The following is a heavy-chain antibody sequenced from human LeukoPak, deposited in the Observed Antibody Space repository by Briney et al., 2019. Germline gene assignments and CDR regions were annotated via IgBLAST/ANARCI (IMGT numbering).Heavy chain of an antibody. CDR1: GFSFSTFD. CDR2: IRYDGNDK. CDR3: AKDSQLDVGSDYYYYFYMDV. Sequence: GGSLRLSCAASGFSFSTFDMYWVRQVPGKGLEWVAFIRYDGNDKYYGDSAKDRFTISRDNSKNTLYLQMNSLTTDDTGVYYCAKDSQLDVGSDYYYYFYMDVWGRGTTVTVSS. D-gene: IGHD1-1*01. J-gene: IGHJ6*03. V-gene: IGHV3-30*02.